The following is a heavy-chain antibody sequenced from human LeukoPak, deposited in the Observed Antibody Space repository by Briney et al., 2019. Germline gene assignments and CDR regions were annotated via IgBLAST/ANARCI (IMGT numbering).Heavy chain of an antibody. V-gene: IGHV3-43*02. J-gene: IGHJ6*02. CDR3: ATWAFYHSLDV. CDR1: GFTFGAYA. Sequence: GGSLRLSCAASGFTFGAYAMHWVRQAPGKGLEWVSLIDKDGGATYYADSVKGRFTISRDNTKNSLYLQMNSLRVEDTALYYCATWAFYHSLDVWGQGTTVTVSS. D-gene: IGHD1-26*01. CDR2: IDKDGGAT.